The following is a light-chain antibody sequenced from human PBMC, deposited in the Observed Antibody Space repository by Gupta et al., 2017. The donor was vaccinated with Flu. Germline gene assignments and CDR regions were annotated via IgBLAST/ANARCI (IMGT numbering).Light chain of an antibody. V-gene: IGKV3-20*01. CDR1: QNVNNNY. CDR2: GVS. J-gene: IGKJ1*01. CDR3: QQYSSSPDT. Sequence: VTLSLSAGERATLSCRASQNVNNNYLAWYQQKPGQAPRLIIYGVSRRATGIPDRFSGSGSGTDFTLTISRLEPEDFAVYYCQQYSSSPDTFGQGTKVEIK.